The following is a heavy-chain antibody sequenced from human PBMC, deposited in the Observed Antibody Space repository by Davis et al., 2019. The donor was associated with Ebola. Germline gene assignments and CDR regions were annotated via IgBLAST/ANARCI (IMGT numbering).Heavy chain of an antibody. V-gene: IGHV4-59*01. J-gene: IGHJ4*02. CDR1: GGSISSYY. Sequence: PSETLSLTCTVSGGSISSYYWSWIRQPPGKGLEWIGYIYYSGSTNYNPSLKSRVTMSVDTSKNQFSLKLSSVTAADTAVYYCARANDDSSGYYSYYFDYWGQGTLVTVSS. D-gene: IGHD3-22*01. CDR2: IYYSGST. CDR3: ARANDDSSGYYSYYFDY.